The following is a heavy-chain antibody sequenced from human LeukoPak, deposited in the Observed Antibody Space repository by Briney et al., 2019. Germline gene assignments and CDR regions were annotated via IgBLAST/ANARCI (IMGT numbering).Heavy chain of an antibody. V-gene: IGHV3-30-3*01. CDR3: ARDKRFGARVYWYFDL. D-gene: IGHD3-10*01. CDR2: ISYDGSNK. CDR1: GFTFSSYA. Sequence: GGSLRLSCAASGFTFSSYAMHWVRQAPGKGLEWVAVISYDGSNKYYADSVKGRFTISRDNSKNTLYLQMNSLRAEDTAVYYCARDKRFGARVYWYFDLWGRGTLVTVSS. J-gene: IGHJ2*01.